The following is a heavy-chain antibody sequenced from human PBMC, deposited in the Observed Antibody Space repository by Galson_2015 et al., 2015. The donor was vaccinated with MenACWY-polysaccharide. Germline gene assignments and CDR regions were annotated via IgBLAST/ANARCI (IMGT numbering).Heavy chain of an antibody. CDR1: GGSIRSDSW. V-gene: IGHV4-4*01. Sequence: TLSLTCDVSGGSIRSDSWWTWVRQPPGKGLEWIGEVYHSGTVNYNPSLMSRVTMSVDVSNNQFSLMLSSVTAADTALYFCATSTRSGPSLEAFDIWGQWTMVTVSS. CDR2: VYHSGTV. D-gene: IGHD2-15*01. J-gene: IGHJ3*02. CDR3: ATSTRSGPSLEAFDI.